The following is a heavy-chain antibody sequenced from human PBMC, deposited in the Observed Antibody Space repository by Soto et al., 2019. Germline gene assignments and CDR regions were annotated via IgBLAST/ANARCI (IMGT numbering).Heavy chain of an antibody. J-gene: IGHJ4*02. V-gene: IGHV3-23*01. CDR2: ISGSGQTT. D-gene: IGHD3-3*02. Sequence: GKGLEGVSGISGSGQTTHYRGSVKGRFTISRDNFRNTLYLQVNSLRADDTAVYFCAKSRGDSWTTFFFDYWGQGALVSVSS. CDR3: AKSRGDSWTTFFFDY.